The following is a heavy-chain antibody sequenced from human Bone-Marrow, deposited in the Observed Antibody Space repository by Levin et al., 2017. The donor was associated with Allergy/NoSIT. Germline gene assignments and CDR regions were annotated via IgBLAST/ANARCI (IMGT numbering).Heavy chain of an antibody. CDR1: GFTFSSYD. D-gene: IGHD6-19*01. Sequence: PGESLKISCAASGFTFSSYDMHWVRQAPGKGLEWVAAIGTGGDTYYPDSVKGRFTISRENAKNSLYLQMNNLRDGDTAVYYCARSPVAGGHYFDYWGQGTLVTVSS. V-gene: IGHV3-13*01. CDR2: IGTGGDT. J-gene: IGHJ4*02. CDR3: ARSPVAGGHYFDY.